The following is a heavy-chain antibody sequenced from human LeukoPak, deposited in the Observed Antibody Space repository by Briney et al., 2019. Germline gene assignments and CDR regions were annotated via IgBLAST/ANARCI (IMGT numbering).Heavy chain of an antibody. CDR2: IIPIFGIA. J-gene: IGHJ6*02. CDR1: GGTFSSYA. D-gene: IGHD3-22*01. V-gene: IGHV1-69*04. CDR3: ARVPTYYYDSSGYHYYGMDV. Sequence: ASVKVSCKASGGTFSSYAISWLRQAPGQGLEWMGRIIPIFGIANYAQKFQGRVTITADKSTSTAYMELSSLRSEDTAVYYCARVPTYYYDSSGYHYYGMDVWGQGTTVTVSS.